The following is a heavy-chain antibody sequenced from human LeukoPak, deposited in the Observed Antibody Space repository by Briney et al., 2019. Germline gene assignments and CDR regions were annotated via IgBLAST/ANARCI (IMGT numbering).Heavy chain of an antibody. V-gene: IGHV3-11*04. J-gene: IGHJ5*02. CDR3: VRGGSGSSNNWFDP. CDR1: GFTVSSNY. D-gene: IGHD3-10*01. CDR2: ISSSGRAI. Sequence: PGGSLRLSRAASGFTVSSNYMSWVRQAPGKGLEWVSYISSSGRAIYDGDSVKGRFTISRDNAKNSLYLQMNSLRAEDTAVYYCVRGGSGSSNNWFDPWGQGTLVTVSS.